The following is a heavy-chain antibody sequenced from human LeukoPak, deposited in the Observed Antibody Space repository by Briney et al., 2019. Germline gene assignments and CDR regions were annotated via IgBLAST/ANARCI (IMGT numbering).Heavy chain of an antibody. V-gene: IGHV4-39*01. D-gene: IGHD6-19*01. CDR2: IYYSGST. CDR3: ARLGIAVAGRDY. CDR1: GGSISSSSYY. J-gene: IGHJ4*02. Sequence: SETLSLTCTVSGGSISSSSYYWGWIRQPPGKGLEWIGSIYYSGSTYYNPSLKSRVTISVDTSKNQFSLKLSSVTAADTAVYYCARLGIAVAGRDYWGQGTLVTVCS.